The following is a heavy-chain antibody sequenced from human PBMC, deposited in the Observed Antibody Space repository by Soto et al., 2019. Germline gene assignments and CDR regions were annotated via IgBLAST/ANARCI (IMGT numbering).Heavy chain of an antibody. CDR2: IYYSGST. D-gene: IGHD3-9*01. V-gene: IGHV4-59*12. Sequence: PSETLSLTWTVSGGSISSYYWSWIRQPPGKGLEWIGEIYYSGSTNYNPSLKSRVTISVDTSKNQFSLKLSSVTAADTAVYYCARVGNIFYYYYYMDVWGKGTTVTVSS. J-gene: IGHJ6*03. CDR3: ARVGNIFYYYYYMDV. CDR1: GGSISSYY.